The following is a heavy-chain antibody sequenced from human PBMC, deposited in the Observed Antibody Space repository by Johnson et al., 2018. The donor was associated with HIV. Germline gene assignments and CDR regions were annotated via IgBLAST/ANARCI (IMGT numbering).Heavy chain of an antibody. CDR1: GFTFSSYW. V-gene: IGHV3-7*05. J-gene: IGHJ3*02. Sequence: VQLLESGGGLVQPWGSLRLSCAASGFTFSSYWMSWVRQAPGKGLEWVANIKQDGSEKYYVDSVKGRFTISRDNAKNSLYLQMNSLRAEDTAVYYCARDAVARAFDIWGQGTMVTVSS. D-gene: IGHD6-19*01. CDR3: ARDAVARAFDI. CDR2: IKQDGSEK.